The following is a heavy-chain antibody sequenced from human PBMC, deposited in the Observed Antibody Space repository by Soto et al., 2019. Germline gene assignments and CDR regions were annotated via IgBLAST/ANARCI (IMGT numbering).Heavy chain of an antibody. V-gene: IGHV3-9*01. D-gene: IGHD5-18*01. Sequence: EVQLVESGGGLVQPGRSLRLSCAASGFTFDDYAMHWVRQAPGKGLEWVSGISWNSGSIGYADSVKGRFTISRDNAKNSLYLQMNSLRAEDTALYYCAKDIRGYSYGFSDYWGQGTLVTVSS. CDR2: ISWNSGSI. CDR1: GFTFDDYA. J-gene: IGHJ4*02. CDR3: AKDIRGYSYGFSDY.